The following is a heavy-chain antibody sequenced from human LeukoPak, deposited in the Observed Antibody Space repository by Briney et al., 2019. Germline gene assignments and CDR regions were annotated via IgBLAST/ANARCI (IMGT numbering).Heavy chain of an antibody. V-gene: IGHV3-23*01. CDR1: GFTFSSYA. CDR2: ISGSGGST. CDR3: AKDGFKGSYMTIDY. Sequence: GGSLRLSCAASGFTFSSYAMSWVRQAPGKGLEWVSAISGSGGSTYYADSVKGRFTISRDNSKNTLYLQMNSLRAEDTAVYYCAKDGFKGSYMTIDYWGQGTLVTVSS. D-gene: IGHD3-10*01. J-gene: IGHJ4*02.